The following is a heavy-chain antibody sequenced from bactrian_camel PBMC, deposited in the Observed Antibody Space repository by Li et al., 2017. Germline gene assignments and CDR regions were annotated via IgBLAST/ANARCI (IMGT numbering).Heavy chain of an antibody. CDR3: AAYGGGAYVARTLCLDFVTRSTEDFPY. J-gene: IGHJ4*01. V-gene: IGHV3S55*01. CDR2: IDSDGST. D-gene: IGHD6*01. Sequence: HVQLVESGGGSVQAGGSLRLSCTASGFTFDDHDMGWYRPAHGDECELVSTIDSDGSTGYADSVKGRFTISEDNANHTLYLQMNSLKPEDTAMYYCAAYGGGAYVARTLCLDFVTRSTEDFPYWGQGTQVTVS. CDR1: GFTFDDHD.